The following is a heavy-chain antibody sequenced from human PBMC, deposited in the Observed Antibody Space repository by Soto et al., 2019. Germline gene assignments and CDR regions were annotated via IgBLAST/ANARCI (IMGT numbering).Heavy chain of an antibody. J-gene: IGHJ4*02. V-gene: IGHV3-23*01. Sequence: PGGSLRLSCAASGFSFSSFVMSWVRQAPGKGLEWVSTISGSGTYTYYADSVTGRFTISRDNSKNTLYLQMNSLRADDTAVYYCAKDRVAAAGTYPFDSWGQGILVTVSS. CDR1: GFSFSSFV. CDR3: AKDRVAAAGTYPFDS. D-gene: IGHD6-13*01. CDR2: ISGSGTYT.